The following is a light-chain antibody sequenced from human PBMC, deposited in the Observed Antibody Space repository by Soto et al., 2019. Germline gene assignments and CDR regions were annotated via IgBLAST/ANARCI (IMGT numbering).Light chain of an antibody. Sequence: SYELTQPPSVSVAPGQTARITCGGNNIGTKSVHWYQQKPGQAPALVVYDDSARPSGIPERFSGSNSGNTATLTINRVEAGDEADYYCQVWDHNTEPYVFGHGTKVTV. J-gene: IGLJ1*01. CDR1: NIGTKS. V-gene: IGLV3-21*02. CDR3: QVWDHNTEPYV. CDR2: DDS.